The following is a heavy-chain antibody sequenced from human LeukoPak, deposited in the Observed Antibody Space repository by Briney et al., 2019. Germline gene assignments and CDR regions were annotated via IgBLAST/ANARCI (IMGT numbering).Heavy chain of an antibody. CDR1: GFTFSKYW. J-gene: IGHJ4*02. CDR3: ATKQWLAPPPDS. V-gene: IGHV3-74*01. D-gene: IGHD6-19*01. Sequence: GGSLRLACAASGFTFSKYWMRWVRQAPGKGLESVSRINTDGTVTTYADSVKGRFTVSRDNADNTMFLQMNSVRDEDTAVYYCATKQWLAPPPDSWGQGTPVTVSS. CDR2: INTDGTVT.